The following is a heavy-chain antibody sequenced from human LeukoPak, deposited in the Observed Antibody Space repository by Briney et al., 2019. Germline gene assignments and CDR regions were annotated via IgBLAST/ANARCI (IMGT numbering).Heavy chain of an antibody. CDR3: ARSVYCSGGNCYFDY. CDR1: GGSISSDAYS. D-gene: IGHD2-15*01. Sequence: SQTLSLTCVLSGGSISSDAYSGSWIRQPPGKGLEWIGYIFHSGSTFYNPSLQSRVTMSVDRSKNQFSLKLSSVTAADTAVYYCARSVYCSGGNCYFDYWGQGTLVTVSS. J-gene: IGHJ4*02. CDR2: IFHSGST. V-gene: IGHV4-30-2*01.